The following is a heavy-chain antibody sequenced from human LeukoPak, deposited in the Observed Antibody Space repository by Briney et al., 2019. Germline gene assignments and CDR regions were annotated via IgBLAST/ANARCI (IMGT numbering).Heavy chain of an antibody. CDR1: GGSISSYY. D-gene: IGHD4-11*01. CDR2: IYYSGST. J-gene: IGHJ4*02. Sequence: SETLSLTCTVSGGSISSYYWSWIRQPPGKGLEWIGYIYYSGSTNYNPSLKSRVTISVDTSKNQFSLKLSSVTAADTAVYYCANPRTTVTPFFDYWGQGTLVTVSS. V-gene: IGHV4-59*01. CDR3: ANPRTTVTPFFDY.